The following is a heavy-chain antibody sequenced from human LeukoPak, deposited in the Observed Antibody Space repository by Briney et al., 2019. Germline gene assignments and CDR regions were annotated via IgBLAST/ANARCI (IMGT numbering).Heavy chain of an antibody. CDR2: FDPEDGET. CDR3: ARALVDILTGYYRGDWFDP. CDR1: GYTLTELS. J-gene: IGHJ5*02. D-gene: IGHD3-9*01. Sequence: ASVKVSCKVSGYTLTELSMHWVRQAPGKGLEWMGGFDPEDGETIYAQKFQGRVTMTEGTSTDTAYMELSSLRSEDTAVYYCARALVDILTGYYRGDWFDPWGQGTLVTVSS. V-gene: IGHV1-24*01.